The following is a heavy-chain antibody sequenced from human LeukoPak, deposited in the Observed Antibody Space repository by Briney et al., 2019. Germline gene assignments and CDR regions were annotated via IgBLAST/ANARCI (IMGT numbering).Heavy chain of an antibody. J-gene: IGHJ4*02. CDR1: GFTFSSYS. CDR2: ISSSSSYI. CDR3: ARGMCGESLFDY. Sequence: GGSLRLSYAASGFTFSSYSMNWVRQAPGKGLEWVSCISSSSSYIYYADSVKGRFSITSDNAKNSLYLQMDSLRAEDTAVYYCARGMCGESLFDYWGQGTLVSVSS. D-gene: IGHD3-10*02. V-gene: IGHV3-21*01.